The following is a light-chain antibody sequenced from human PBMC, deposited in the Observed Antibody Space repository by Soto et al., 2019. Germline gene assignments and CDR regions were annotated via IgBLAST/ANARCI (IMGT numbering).Light chain of an antibody. CDR1: QSVSSN. CDR3: QQYDTWPRT. CDR2: GAS. Sequence: EIVMTQSPASLSVPPGERATLSCRTSQSVSSNFAWYLQKPGQAPRLLIYGASTRATAVPARFTASGSGTEFTLTISSLQSDDFGVYYCQQYDTWPRTFGQGTKVEIK. J-gene: IGKJ1*01. V-gene: IGKV3-15*01.